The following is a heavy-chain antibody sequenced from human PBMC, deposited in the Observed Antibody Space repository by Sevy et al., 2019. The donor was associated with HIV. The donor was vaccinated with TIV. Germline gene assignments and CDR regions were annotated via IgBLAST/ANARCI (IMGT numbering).Heavy chain of an antibody. Sequence: SETLSLTCAVYGGSFSGYYSSWIRQPPGKGLEWIGEINHSGSTNYNPSLKSRVTISVDTSKNQFSLKLSSVTAADTAVYYCASSPLLSYCGGDCPYYFDYWGQGTLVTVSS. CDR2: INHSGST. CDR3: ASSPLLSYCGGDCPYYFDY. V-gene: IGHV4-34*01. D-gene: IGHD2-21*02. CDR1: GGSFSGYY. J-gene: IGHJ4*02.